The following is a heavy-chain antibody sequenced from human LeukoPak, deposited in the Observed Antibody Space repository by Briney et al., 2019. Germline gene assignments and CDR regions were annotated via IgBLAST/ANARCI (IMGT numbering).Heavy chain of an antibody. V-gene: IGHV4-34*01. D-gene: IGHD6-13*01. CDR1: GGSLSGYY. CDR2: INHSGST. Sequence: SEALSLTCAVSGGSLSGYYWTWIRQPPGKGLEWIGEINHSGSTNYNPSLKSRVTISVDTSKNQFSLKLSSVTAADTAVYYCARALGIAAAGIWFDPWGQGTLVTVSS. J-gene: IGHJ5*02. CDR3: ARALGIAAAGIWFDP.